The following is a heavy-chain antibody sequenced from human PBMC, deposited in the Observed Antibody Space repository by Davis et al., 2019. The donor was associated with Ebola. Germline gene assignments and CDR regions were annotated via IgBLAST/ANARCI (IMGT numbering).Heavy chain of an antibody. V-gene: IGHV1-46*01. J-gene: IGHJ6*04. CDR2: INPSGGST. Sequence: AASVKVSCKASGYTFTSYYMHWVRQAPGQGLEWMGIINPSGGSTSYAQKFQGRVTMTRNTSISTAYMELSSLRSEDTAVYYCARGGVLWFGELLYRDYYYYGMDVWGKGTTVTVSS. CDR1: GYTFTSYY. D-gene: IGHD3-10*01. CDR3: ARGGVLWFGELLYRDYYYYGMDV.